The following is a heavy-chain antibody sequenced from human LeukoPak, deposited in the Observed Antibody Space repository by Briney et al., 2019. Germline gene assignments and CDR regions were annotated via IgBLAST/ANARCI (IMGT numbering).Heavy chain of an antibody. Sequence: ASVKVSCKASGYTFTGYYMHWVRQAPGQGLEWMGRINPNSGGTSYAQKFQGRVTMTRDTSISTAYMELSRLRSDDTAVYYCASSGSYPDAFDIWGQGTMVTVSS. D-gene: IGHD3-10*01. CDR3: ASSGSYPDAFDI. CDR2: INPNSGGT. J-gene: IGHJ3*02. CDR1: GYTFTGYY. V-gene: IGHV1-2*06.